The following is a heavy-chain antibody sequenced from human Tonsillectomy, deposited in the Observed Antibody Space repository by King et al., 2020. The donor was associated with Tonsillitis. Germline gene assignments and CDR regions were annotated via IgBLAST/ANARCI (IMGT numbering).Heavy chain of an antibody. D-gene: IGHD6-13*01. CDR1: GFTFNTYA. Sequence: VQLVESGGEVVQPGKSLRLSCEASGFTFNTYAMHWVRQAPGKGLEWVAGIWYDGSNKNYAYSVKGRFTIARANAKNTLSLQMNSLKDEHTALYYCARDPGSSSWSKGAFDIWGQGTMVTVSS. CDR3: ARDPGSSSWSKGAFDI. J-gene: IGHJ3*02. CDR2: IWYDGSNK. V-gene: IGHV3-33*01.